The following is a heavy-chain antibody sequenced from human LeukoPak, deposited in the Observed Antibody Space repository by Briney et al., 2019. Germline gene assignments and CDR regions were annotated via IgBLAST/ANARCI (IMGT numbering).Heavy chain of an antibody. CDR1: GFTFSQFA. Sequence: GGSLRLSCTASGFTFSQFAMNWVRQTPGKGLEWVSVISGSGSTYYADSVRGRFTISRDYSKHTVSLQMNALRAEDTAVYYCARGITAFGVPGATYYFDYWGQGTLVTVSS. CDR3: ARGITAFGVPGATYYFDY. V-gene: IGHV3-23*01. D-gene: IGHD3-3*01. CDR2: ISGSGST. J-gene: IGHJ4*02.